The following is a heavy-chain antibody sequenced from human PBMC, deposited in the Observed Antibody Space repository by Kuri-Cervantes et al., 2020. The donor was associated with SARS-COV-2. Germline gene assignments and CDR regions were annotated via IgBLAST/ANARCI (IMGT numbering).Heavy chain of an antibody. V-gene: IGHV3-23*01. CDR3: AKGRSRIQLWFDY. CDR1: GFTFSDYY. D-gene: IGHD5-18*01. Sequence: GGSLRLSCAASGFTFSDYYMSWIRQAPGKGLEWVSAISGSGGSTYYADSVKGRFTISRDNSKNTLYLQMNSLRAEDTAVYYCAKGRSRIQLWFDYWGQGTQVTVSS. J-gene: IGHJ4*02. CDR2: ISGSGGST.